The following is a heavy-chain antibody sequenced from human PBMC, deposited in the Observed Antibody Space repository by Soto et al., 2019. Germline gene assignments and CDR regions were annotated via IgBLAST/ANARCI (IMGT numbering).Heavy chain of an antibody. CDR3: ARHSLEYYYGSGRAPYYGMDV. J-gene: IGHJ6*02. V-gene: IGHV5-10-1*01. D-gene: IGHD3-10*01. Sequence: GESLKISCKGSGYSFTSYWISWVRQMPGKGLEWMGRIDPSDSYTNYSPSFQGHVTISADKSISTAYLQWSSLKASDTAMYYCARHSLEYYYGSGRAPYYGMDVWGQGTTVTVSS. CDR1: GYSFTSYW. CDR2: IDPSDSYT.